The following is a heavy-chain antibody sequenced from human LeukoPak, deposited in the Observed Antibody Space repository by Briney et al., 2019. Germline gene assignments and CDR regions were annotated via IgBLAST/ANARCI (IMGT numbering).Heavy chain of an antibody. J-gene: IGHJ4*02. D-gene: IGHD6-6*01. CDR2: IYHSGST. CDR3: ARLYSSSSGDY. Sequence: PSQTLSLTCTVSGGSISSGGYYWSWIRQPPGKGLEWIGYIYHSGSTYYNPSLKSRVTISVDRSKNQFSLKLSSVTAADTAVYYCARLYSSSSGDYWGQGTLVTVSS. V-gene: IGHV4-30-2*01. CDR1: GGSISSGGYY.